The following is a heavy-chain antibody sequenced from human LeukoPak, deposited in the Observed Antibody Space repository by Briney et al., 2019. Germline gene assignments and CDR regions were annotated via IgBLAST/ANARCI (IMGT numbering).Heavy chain of an antibody. Sequence: PGGSLRLSCAASGFIFSSYSMNWVRQAPGKGLEWVSSISSSSTYIYYADSVKGWFTISRDNAKNSLYLQMDSLRAEDTALYYCARHLSLNDYWRQGTLVPVSS. V-gene: IGHV3-21*03. CDR2: ISSSSTYI. CDR1: GFIFSSYS. J-gene: IGHJ4*02. CDR3: ARHLSLNDY. D-gene: IGHD3-3*02.